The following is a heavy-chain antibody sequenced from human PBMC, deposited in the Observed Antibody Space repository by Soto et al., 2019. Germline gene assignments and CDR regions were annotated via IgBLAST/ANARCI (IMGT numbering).Heavy chain of an antibody. D-gene: IGHD2-8*02. CDR2: FSLSGTT. J-gene: IGHJ4*02. CDR1: GGTVSGVSRPTTSFY. V-gene: IGHV4-4*07. CDR3: ARGMTPPGAPAWYYFDS. Sequence: SETLSLTCSGSGGTVSGVSRPTTSFYWSWIRQPAGKGLEWIGRFSLSGTTNYNPSPRSRVTMSADVSKNQFYLRLTSVTAADTALYYCARGMTPPGAPAWYYFDSWGQGTLVTVSS.